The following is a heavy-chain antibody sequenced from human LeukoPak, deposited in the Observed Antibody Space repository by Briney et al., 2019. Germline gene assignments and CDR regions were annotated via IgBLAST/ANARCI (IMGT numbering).Heavy chain of an antibody. CDR1: GFTFSSYG. CDR2: IRYDGSNK. J-gene: IGHJ4*02. D-gene: IGHD6-13*01. CDR3: ARAQYSSSWTLDY. V-gene: IGHV3-30*02. Sequence: QPGGSLRLSCAASGFTFSSYGMHWVRQAPGKGLEWVAFIRYDGSNKYYADSVKGRFTISRDNSKNTLYLQMNSLRAEDTAVYYCARAQYSSSWTLDYWGQGTLVTVSS.